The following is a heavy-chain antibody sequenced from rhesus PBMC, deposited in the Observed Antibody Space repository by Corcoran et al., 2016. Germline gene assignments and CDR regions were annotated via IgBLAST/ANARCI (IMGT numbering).Heavy chain of an antibody. J-gene: IGHJ4*01. CDR2: INPYNGNT. Sequence: QVQLVQSGAEVKKPGSSVTVSCKAAGYTFTYYYVHWVRQAPRQGLEWKGWINPYNGNTKYEQRFQGRVTMTRDTSTSTAYMELISLTSEDTADYYCARGDGTGYYYFDSWGRGVLVTVSS. CDR3: ARGDGTGYYYFDS. D-gene: IGHD6-31*01. V-gene: IGHV1S2*01. CDR1: GYTFTYYY.